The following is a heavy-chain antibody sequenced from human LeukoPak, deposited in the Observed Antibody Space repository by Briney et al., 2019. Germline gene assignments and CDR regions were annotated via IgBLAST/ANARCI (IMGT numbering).Heavy chain of an antibody. CDR3: ASRDAYHSEY. CDR2: INYSGST. D-gene: IGHD5-24*01. V-gene: IGHV4-59*01. J-gene: IGHJ4*02. CDR1: GGSISNYY. Sequence: PSETLPLTCSVSGGSISNYYWSWIRQPPGKGLEWIGYINYSGSTSYKSSLKSRVTISVDTSKNQFSLKLSSVTAADTAVYYCASRDAYHSEYWGQGTLVTVSS.